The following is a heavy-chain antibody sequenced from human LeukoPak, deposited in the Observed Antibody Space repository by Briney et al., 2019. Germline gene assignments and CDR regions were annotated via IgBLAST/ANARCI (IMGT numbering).Heavy chain of an antibody. CDR1: GFTFSSYS. Sequence: GGSLRLSCAASGFTFSSYSMNWVRQAPGKGLEWVSSISSSSSYIYYADSVKGRFTISRDNAKNSLYLQMNSLRAEDTAVYYCARDGVVVAATDASDIWGQGTMVTVSS. CDR3: ARDGVVVAATDASDI. CDR2: ISSSSSYI. D-gene: IGHD2-15*01. V-gene: IGHV3-21*01. J-gene: IGHJ3*02.